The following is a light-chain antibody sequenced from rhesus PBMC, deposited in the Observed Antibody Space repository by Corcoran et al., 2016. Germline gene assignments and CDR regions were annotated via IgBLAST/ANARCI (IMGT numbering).Light chain of an antibody. CDR3: QHGSGTPYN. V-gene: IGKV1-74*01. CDR2: KAS. Sequence: DIQMTQSPSSLPASVGDRVTIICRVSENVNNYLNWYQQKTGKAPKLLFYKASTLQRGVPARLSGSGSGTDYTFSISTLQPADVATYYCQHGSGTPYNFGQGTKVEIK. CDR1: ENVNNY. J-gene: IGKJ2*01.